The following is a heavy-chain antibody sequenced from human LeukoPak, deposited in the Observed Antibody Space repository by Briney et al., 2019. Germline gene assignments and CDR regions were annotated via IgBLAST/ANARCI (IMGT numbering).Heavy chain of an antibody. CDR2: IYTSGST. V-gene: IGHV4-61*02. CDR1: GGSISSGSYY. CDR3: AADKNDFWSGYRVFDY. Sequence: SETLSLTCTVSGGSISSGSYYWSWIRQPAGKGLEWIVRIYTSGSTNYNPSLKSRVTISVDTSKNQFSLKLSSVTAADTAVYYCAADKNDFWSGYRVFDYWGQGTLVTVSS. D-gene: IGHD3-3*01. J-gene: IGHJ4*02.